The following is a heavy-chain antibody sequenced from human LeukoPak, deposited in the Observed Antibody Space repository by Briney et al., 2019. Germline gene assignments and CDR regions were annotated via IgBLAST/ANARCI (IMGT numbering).Heavy chain of an antibody. CDR2: ISSSSSTI. V-gene: IGHV3-48*01. Sequence: GGSLRLSCAASGFTFSSYSMNWVRQAPGKGLEWVSYISSSSSTIYYADSVQGRFTISRDNYKNMMYVQMNSLRAEDTAVYYCASSYCGGDCYSSRGGGAFDIWGQGTMVTVSS. D-gene: IGHD2-21*02. CDR1: GFTFSSYS. J-gene: IGHJ3*02. CDR3: ASSYCGGDCYSSRGGGAFDI.